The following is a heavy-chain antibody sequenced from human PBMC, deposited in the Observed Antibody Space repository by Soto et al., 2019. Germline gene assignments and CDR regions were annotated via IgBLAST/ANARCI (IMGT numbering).Heavy chain of an antibody. CDR3: AASIVVVPAAITHDY. Sequence: APVKVSCKASGYTFTSYGISWVRQAPGQGLEWMGWISAYNGNTNYAQKLQGRVTMTTDTSTSTAYMELRSLRSDDTAVYYRAASIVVVPAAITHDYWGQGTLVTVSS. CDR2: ISAYNGNT. CDR1: GYTFTSYG. V-gene: IGHV1-18*01. J-gene: IGHJ4*02. D-gene: IGHD2-2*01.